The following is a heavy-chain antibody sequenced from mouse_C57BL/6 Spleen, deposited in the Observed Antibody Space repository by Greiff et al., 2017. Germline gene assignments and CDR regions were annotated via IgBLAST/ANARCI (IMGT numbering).Heavy chain of an antibody. CDR2: INPSSGYT. CDR1: GYTFTSYW. D-gene: IGHD2-3*01. V-gene: IGHV1-7*01. Sequence: QVQLQQSGAELAKPGASVKLSCKASGYTFTSYWMPWVKQRPGPGLEWIGYINPSSGYTTYNQKFKDKATLTADKSSSTAYMQLSSLTYEDSAVYYCVKGWLPKYYAMDDWGQGTSVTVSS. J-gene: IGHJ4*01. CDR3: VKGWLPKYYAMDD.